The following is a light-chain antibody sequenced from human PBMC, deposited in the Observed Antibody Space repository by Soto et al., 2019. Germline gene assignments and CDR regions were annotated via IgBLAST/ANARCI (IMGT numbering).Light chain of an antibody. CDR1: QSASSGH. V-gene: IGKV3-20*01. Sequence: IVCTQSPGPLSLSPGERASLSCRASQSASSGHLAWYQQNPGQPTSPLIYGASSRATGITHRSSGIESGPDFPPPISSLNPENYAVNYCQQYGHSLWTFGQGTKV. CDR2: GAS. J-gene: IGKJ1*01. CDR3: QQYGHSLWT.